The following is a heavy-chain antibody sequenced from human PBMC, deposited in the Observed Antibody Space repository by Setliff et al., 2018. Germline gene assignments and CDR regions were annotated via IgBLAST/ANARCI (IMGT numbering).Heavy chain of an antibody. Sequence: SETLSLTCAVYGGSFSGYYWSWIRQPPGKGLEWIGEINHSGSTYYNPSLKSRVTISVDKSKNQFSLKLSSVTAADTAVYYCARALNWFDPWGQGTLVTVSS. CDR1: GGSFSGYY. CDR3: ARALNWFDP. CDR2: INHSGST. J-gene: IGHJ5*02. V-gene: IGHV4-34*01.